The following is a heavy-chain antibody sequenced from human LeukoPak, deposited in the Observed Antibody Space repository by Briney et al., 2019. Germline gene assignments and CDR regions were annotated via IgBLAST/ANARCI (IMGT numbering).Heavy chain of an antibody. D-gene: IGHD2-2*01. J-gene: IGHJ5*02. Sequence: SETLSLTCTVSGGSISSYYWSWIRQPPGKGLEWIGYIYYSGSTNYNPSLKSRVTISVDTSKNQFSLKLSSVTAADTAVYYCAREVVVPAASVSNWFDPWGQGTLVTVSS. CDR3: AREVVVPAASVSNWFDP. CDR1: GGSISSYY. V-gene: IGHV4-59*01. CDR2: IYYSGST.